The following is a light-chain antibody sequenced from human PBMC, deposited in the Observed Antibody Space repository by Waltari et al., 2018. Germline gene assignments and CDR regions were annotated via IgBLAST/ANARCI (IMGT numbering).Light chain of an antibody. CDR1: SSDVGGYTR. V-gene: IGLV2-18*02. Sequence: QSALTQPPSVSGSPGQSVTIPCTGTSSDVGGYTRVSWYQQSPGTAPKLILYDVNIRPSGVPDRFSGSQSGYTASLTISGLQAEDEGHYYCSSYTNTGDTLVFGGGTELTVL. CDR2: DVN. J-gene: IGLJ2*01. CDR3: SSYTNTGDTLV.